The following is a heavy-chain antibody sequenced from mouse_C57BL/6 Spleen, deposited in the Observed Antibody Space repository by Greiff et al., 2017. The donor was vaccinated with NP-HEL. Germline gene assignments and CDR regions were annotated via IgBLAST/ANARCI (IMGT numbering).Heavy chain of an antibody. CDR2: IDPSDSYT. CDR3: ARLGPPYYAMDY. V-gene: IGHV1-50*01. J-gene: IGHJ4*01. Sequence: QVHVKQPGAELVKPGASVKLSCKASGYTFTSYWMQWVKQRPGQGLEWIGEIDPSDSYTNYNQKFKGKATLTVDTSSSTAYMQLSSLTSEDSAVYYCARLGPPYYAMDYWGQGTSVTVSS. D-gene: IGHD4-1*01. CDR1: GYTFTSYW.